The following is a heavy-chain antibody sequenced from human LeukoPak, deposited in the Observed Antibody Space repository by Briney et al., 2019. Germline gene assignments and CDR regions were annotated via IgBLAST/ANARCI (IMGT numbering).Heavy chain of an antibody. V-gene: IGHV3-23*01. CDR3: AKDLGYSSSWYYFDY. D-gene: IGHD6-13*01. J-gene: IGHJ4*02. CDR1: GFTFSSYA. CDR2: ISGSGGST. Sequence: PGGSLRLSCAASGFTFSSYAMSWVRQAPGKGLEWGSAISGSGGSTYYADSVKGRFTISRDNSKNTLYPQMNGLRAEDTAVYYCAKDLGYSSSWYYFDYWGQGTLVTVSS.